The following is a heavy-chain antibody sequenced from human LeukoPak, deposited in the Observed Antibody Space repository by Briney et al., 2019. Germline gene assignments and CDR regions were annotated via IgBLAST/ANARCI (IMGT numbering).Heavy chain of an antibody. CDR3: ARCGLTTVTTPLDAFDI. J-gene: IGHJ3*02. V-gene: IGHV1-69*13. Sequence: SVKVSCKASGGTFSSYAISWVRQTPGQGLEWMGGIIPIFGTANYAQKFQGRVTITADESTSTAYMELSSLRSEDTAVYYCARCGLTTVTTPLDAFDIWGQGTMVTVSS. D-gene: IGHD4-11*01. CDR2: IIPIFGTA. CDR1: GGTFSSYA.